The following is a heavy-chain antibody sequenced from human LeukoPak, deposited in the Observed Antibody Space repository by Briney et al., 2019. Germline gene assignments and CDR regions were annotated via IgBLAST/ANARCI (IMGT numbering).Heavy chain of an antibody. D-gene: IGHD3-16*01. CDR1: GYSISSGYY. V-gene: IGHV4-38-2*02. Sequence: SETLSLTCTVSGYSISSGYYWGWIRQPPGKGLEWIGSIYHSGSTYYNPSLKSRVTISVDTSKNQFSLKLSSVTAADTAVYYGGRGGFMITFGGVPPGSNFDYWGRGTLVTVPS. CDR2: IYHSGST. J-gene: IGHJ4*02. CDR3: GRGGFMITFGGVPPGSNFDY.